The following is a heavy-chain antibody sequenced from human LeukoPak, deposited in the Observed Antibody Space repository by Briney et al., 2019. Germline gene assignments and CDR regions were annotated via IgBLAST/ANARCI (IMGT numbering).Heavy chain of an antibody. V-gene: IGHV1-46*01. D-gene: IGHD6-13*01. J-gene: IGHJ1*01. Sequence: GASVKVSCKTSGYSFTDYNLHWVRQAPGQRLEWMGIIKPSGGDTNYAQKFQGRVFMTRDTSTSTVYMELSSLKSEDTAVYYCARARSWRNTKGGIAAAGTRAEYFQHWGQGTLVTVSS. CDR1: GYSFTDYN. CDR3: ARARSWRNTKGGIAAAGTRAEYFQH. CDR2: IKPSGGDT.